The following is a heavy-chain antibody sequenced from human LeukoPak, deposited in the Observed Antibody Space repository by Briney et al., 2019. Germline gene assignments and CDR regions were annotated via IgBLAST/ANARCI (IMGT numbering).Heavy chain of an antibody. CDR2: IYYSGST. CDR3: ARGIAANDTWFDP. J-gene: IGHJ5*02. CDR1: GGSISSYY. V-gene: IGHV4-59*12. D-gene: IGHD6-13*01. Sequence: SETLTLTCTVSGGSISSYYWSWIRQPPGKGLEWIGYIYYSGSTNYNPSLKSRVTLSLDTSKNQFSSKLSPLAAADPAVYYCARGIAANDTWFDPWSQRTLVTVSS.